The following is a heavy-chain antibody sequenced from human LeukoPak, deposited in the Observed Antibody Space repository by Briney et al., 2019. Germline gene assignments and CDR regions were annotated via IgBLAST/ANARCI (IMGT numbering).Heavy chain of an antibody. V-gene: IGHV1-2*02. Sequence: ASVKVSCKASGYTFTGYYMHWVRQAPGQGLEWMGWINPNSGGTNYAQKFQGRVTMTRDTSISTAYMELSSLRSEDTAVYYCARAPGVGASYYFDYWGQGTLVTVSS. D-gene: IGHD1-26*01. J-gene: IGHJ4*02. CDR3: ARAPGVGASYYFDY. CDR1: GYTFTGYY. CDR2: INPNSGGT.